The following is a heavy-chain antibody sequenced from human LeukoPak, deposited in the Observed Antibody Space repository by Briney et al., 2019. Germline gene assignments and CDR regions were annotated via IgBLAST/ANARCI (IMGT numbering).Heavy chain of an antibody. Sequence: SVKASCKASGGTFSSYAISWVRQAPGQGLEWMGGIIPIFGTANYAQKFQGRVTITTDESTSTAYMELSSLRSEDTAVYYCASIVGATIGAFDYWGQGTLVTVSS. CDR2: IIPIFGTA. CDR3: ASIVGATIGAFDY. D-gene: IGHD1-26*01. CDR1: GGTFSSYA. J-gene: IGHJ4*02. V-gene: IGHV1-69*05.